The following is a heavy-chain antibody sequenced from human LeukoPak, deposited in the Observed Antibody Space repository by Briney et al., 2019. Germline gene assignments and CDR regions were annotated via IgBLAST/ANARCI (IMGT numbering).Heavy chain of an antibody. V-gene: IGHV3-11*06. J-gene: IGHJ3*02. D-gene: IGHD2-2*01. CDR2: ISSSSSYT. Sequence: GGSLRLSCAASGFTFSDYYMSWIRQAPGKGLEWVSYISSSSSYTNYADSVKGRFTISRDNAKNSLYLQMNSLRAEDTAVYYCARLGGVDCSSTSCYSAAFDIWGQGTMVTVSS. CDR1: GFTFSDYY. CDR3: ARLGGVDCSSTSCYSAAFDI.